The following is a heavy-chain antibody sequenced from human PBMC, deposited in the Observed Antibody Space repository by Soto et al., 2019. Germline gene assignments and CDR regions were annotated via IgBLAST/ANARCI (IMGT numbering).Heavy chain of an antibody. Sequence: ASVKVSCKASGYTFTGYYMHWVRQAPGQGLEWMGWINPNSGSTSYAQKFQGRVTMTRDTSTSTVYMELSSLRSEDTAVYYCARGPKYSSSWSSFDYWGQGTLVTVSS. CDR2: INPNSGST. D-gene: IGHD6-13*01. V-gene: IGHV1-46*03. CDR1: GYTFTGYY. J-gene: IGHJ4*02. CDR3: ARGPKYSSSWSSFDY.